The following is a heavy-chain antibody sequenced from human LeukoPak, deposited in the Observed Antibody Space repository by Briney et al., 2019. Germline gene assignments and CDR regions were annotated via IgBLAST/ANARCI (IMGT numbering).Heavy chain of an antibody. J-gene: IGHJ4*02. D-gene: IGHD6-19*01. CDR1: GFTFSDYY. CDR2: ISSSGVHT. Sequence: PGGSLRLSCAASGFTFSDYYVNWFRQAPGKGLEWVSYISSSGVHTEYGDSVKGRFTISRDNAKNSLYLQMNSLRAEDTAVYYCARVTSSGWYLDYWGQGTLVTVSS. CDR3: ARVTSSGWYLDY. V-gene: IGHV3-11*05.